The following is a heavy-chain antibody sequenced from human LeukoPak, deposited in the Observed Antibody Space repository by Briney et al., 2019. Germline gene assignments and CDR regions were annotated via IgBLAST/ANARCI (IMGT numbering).Heavy chain of an antibody. CDR2: ITPDGTDT. J-gene: IGHJ4*02. CDR3: TRSGFSNGYDY. Sequence: GGSLRLSCVAPGFSFSGHWMHWVRQAPGKGLVAVSRITPDGTDTAYADSVKGRFTISRDNAKNTLYLEMNSLTAEDTALYYCTRSGFSNGYDYWGQGTLVTVPS. CDR1: GFSFSGHW. D-gene: IGHD2-8*01. V-gene: IGHV3-74*03.